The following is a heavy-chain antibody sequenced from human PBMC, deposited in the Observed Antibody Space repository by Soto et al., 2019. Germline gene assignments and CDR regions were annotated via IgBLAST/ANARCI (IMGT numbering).Heavy chain of an antibody. V-gene: IGHV1-18*04. Sequence: QVQLVQSGGEVKKPGASVEVSCRTSGYMFTTYGMSWVRQAPGQGLEWMAWISAYSGNKKYAQKFQGRVTRTKDTSTSTVSRELPNLTSADRGTYFCARTGGGMAARPLEYWGQGTLVTVSS. J-gene: IGHJ4*02. CDR1: GYMFTTYG. CDR2: ISAYSGNK. D-gene: IGHD6-6*01. CDR3: ARTGGGMAARPLEY.